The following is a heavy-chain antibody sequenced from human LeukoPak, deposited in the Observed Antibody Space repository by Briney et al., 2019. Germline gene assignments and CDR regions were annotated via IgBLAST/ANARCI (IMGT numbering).Heavy chain of an antibody. CDR2: INHSGST. CDR3: ARDRYDFWSGYYNWFDP. D-gene: IGHD3-3*01. V-gene: IGHV4-34*01. J-gene: IGHJ5*02. Sequence: PSETLSLTCAVYGGSFSGYYWSWIRQPPGKGLEWIGEINHSGSTNYNPSLKSRVTISVDTSKNQFSLKLSSVTAADTAVYYCARDRYDFWSGYYNWFDPWGQGTLVTVSS. CDR1: GGSFSGYY.